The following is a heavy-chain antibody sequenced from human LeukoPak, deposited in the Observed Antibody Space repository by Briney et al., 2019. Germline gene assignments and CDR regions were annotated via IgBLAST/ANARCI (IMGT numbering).Heavy chain of an antibody. D-gene: IGHD6-13*01. CDR2: IYYSGST. CDR3: ASFSRFYSSSWHDS. CDR1: GGSISSSSYY. V-gene: IGHV4-39*07. J-gene: IGHJ4*02. Sequence: SETLSLTCTVSGGSISSSSYYWGWIRQPPGKGLEWIGSIYYSGSTYYNPSLKSRVTISVDTSKNQFSLKLSSVTAADTAVYYCASFSRFYSSSWHDSWGQGTLVTVSS.